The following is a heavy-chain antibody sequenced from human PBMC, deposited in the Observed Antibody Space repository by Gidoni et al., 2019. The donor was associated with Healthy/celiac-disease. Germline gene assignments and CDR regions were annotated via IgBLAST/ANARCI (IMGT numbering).Heavy chain of an antibody. J-gene: IGHJ4*02. Sequence: EVQLLESGGGLVQPGGSMRLSCAAAGFTFSSYAMSWVRQAPGKGLEWASAISGIGGSTYYADSVKGRFTISRDNSKNTLYLQMNSLRAEDTAVYYCAKESRFLEWIPDYWGQGTLVTVSS. V-gene: IGHV3-23*01. CDR1: GFTFSSYA. CDR2: ISGIGGST. D-gene: IGHD3-3*01. CDR3: AKESRFLEWIPDY.